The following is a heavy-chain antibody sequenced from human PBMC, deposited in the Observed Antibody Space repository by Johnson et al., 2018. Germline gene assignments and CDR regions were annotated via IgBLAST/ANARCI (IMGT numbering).Heavy chain of an antibody. Sequence: VQLVESGGGLVKPGGSLRLSCAASGFTFGDYAMSWFRQAPGKGLEWVSSISSSSSYISYADSVKGRFTISRDNAKNSLYLQMNNLRAGDTAVYYCARGGYGGYYCDYWGQGTRVTVSS. J-gene: IGHJ4*02. CDR3: ARGGYGGYYCDY. CDR1: GFTFGDYA. V-gene: IGHV3-21*01. CDR2: ISSSSSYI. D-gene: IGHD4-23*01.